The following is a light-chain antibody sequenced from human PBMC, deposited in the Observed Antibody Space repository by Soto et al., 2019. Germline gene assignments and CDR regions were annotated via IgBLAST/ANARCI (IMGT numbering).Light chain of an antibody. CDR2: GAS. CDR1: QRVSSG. J-gene: IGKJ1*01. Sequence: EMLLTQSPCTLSLSPGERATLSCRASQRVSSGYVAWYQQKPGQAPRLLIYGASTRATGIPARFSGSGSGTEFTLTISSLQSEDFEVYYCQQYNNWPQTFGQGTKVDIK. CDR3: QQYNNWPQT. V-gene: IGKV3-15*01.